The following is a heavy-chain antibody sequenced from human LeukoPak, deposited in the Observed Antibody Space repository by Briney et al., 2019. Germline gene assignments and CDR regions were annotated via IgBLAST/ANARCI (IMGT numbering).Heavy chain of an antibody. D-gene: IGHD3-10*01. CDR3: TRSRAFDY. J-gene: IGHJ4*02. CDR1: GYTFTGYY. V-gene: IGHV1-2*02. CDR2: INPNSGGA. Sequence: ASVKVSCKASGYTFTGYYMHWVRQAPGQGLEWMGWINPNSGGANFAQKFQGRVTMTRDTSITTAYMELSGLRSDDTAVYYCTRSRAFDYWGQGTLVTVSS.